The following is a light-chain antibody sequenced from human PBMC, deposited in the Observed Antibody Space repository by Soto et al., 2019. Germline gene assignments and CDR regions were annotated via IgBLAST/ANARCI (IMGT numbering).Light chain of an antibody. V-gene: IGLV1-44*01. CDR1: SANIGSTT. Sequence: QSVPTQPPSASGAPGQRGTISCSGSSANIGSTTVNWYQQLPGTAPKLLVYSNHQRPSGVPARFSGSKAGTSASLAISGLQSEDEGDYYCAAGDDSLNGYVFGTGTKVTVL. J-gene: IGLJ1*01. CDR2: SNH. CDR3: AAGDDSLNGYV.